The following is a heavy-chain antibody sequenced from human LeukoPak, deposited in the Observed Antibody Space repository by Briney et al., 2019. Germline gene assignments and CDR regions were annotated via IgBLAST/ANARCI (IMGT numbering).Heavy chain of an antibody. Sequence: GGSLRLSCAASGFTFSSYSMNWVRQAPGKGLEWVSSISSSSSYIYYADSVKGRFTISRDNSKNTLYLQMNSLRAEDTAVYYCATTVTNPFDYWGQGTLVTVSS. CDR1: GFTFSSYS. V-gene: IGHV3-21*01. D-gene: IGHD4-17*01. CDR3: ATTVTNPFDY. CDR2: ISSSSSYI. J-gene: IGHJ4*02.